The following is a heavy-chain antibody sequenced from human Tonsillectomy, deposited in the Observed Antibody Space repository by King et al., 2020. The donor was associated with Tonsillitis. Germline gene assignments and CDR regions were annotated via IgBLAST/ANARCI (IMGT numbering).Heavy chain of an antibody. CDR1: GGSISPYY. CDR2: IYHTGST. J-gene: IGHJ4*02. Sequence: QLQESGPGLVKPSETLSLTCTVSGGSISPYYWSWIRQPPGKGLEWIGYIYHTGSTNYNPSLKSRVTISVDTSNNQFSLNLSSVTAADTAVYYCARGYYYGSGRHPGDFDYWGQGTLVTVSS. D-gene: IGHD3-10*01. CDR3: ARGYYYGSGRHPGDFDY. V-gene: IGHV4-59*01.